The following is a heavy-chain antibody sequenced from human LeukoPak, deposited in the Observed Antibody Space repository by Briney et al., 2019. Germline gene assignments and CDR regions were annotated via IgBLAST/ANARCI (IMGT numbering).Heavy chain of an antibody. CDR1: GGSINNYY. CDR3: AREGLRFNHPNHIDY. D-gene: IGHD3-3*01. Sequence: PSETLSLTCTVSGGSINNYYWTWIRQPPGKGLEWIGNIYSSGSTNYNPSLKSRVTISVDTSKNQFSLKLTSVTAADTAVYYCAREGLRFNHPNHIDYWGQGTLVTVSS. V-gene: IGHV4-59*12. CDR2: IYSSGST. J-gene: IGHJ4*02.